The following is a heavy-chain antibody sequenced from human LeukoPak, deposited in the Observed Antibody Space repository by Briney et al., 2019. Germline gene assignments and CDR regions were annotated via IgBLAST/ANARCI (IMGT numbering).Heavy chain of an antibody. CDR1: GGSISSSSYY. V-gene: IGHV4-39*07. CDR3: AREDTVMAPGFDY. D-gene: IGHD5-18*01. CDR2: IYYSGIT. Sequence: SETLSLTCTVSGGSISSSSYYWGWIRQPPGKGLEWIGSIYYSGITYHNPSLRRRVTISVDTSKNQFSLKLSAVTAADTAVYYCAREDTVMAPGFDYWGQGTLVTVSS. J-gene: IGHJ4*02.